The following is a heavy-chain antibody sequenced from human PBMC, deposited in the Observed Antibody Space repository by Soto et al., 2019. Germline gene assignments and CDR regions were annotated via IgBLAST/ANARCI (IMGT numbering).Heavy chain of an antibody. V-gene: IGHV3-53*04. CDR1: EFTVSSNY. J-gene: IGHJ3*02. CDR3: ARGSSGYGYDAFDI. CDR2: IYSGGST. Sequence: GSLRLSCAASEFTVSSNYMTWVRQAPGKGLEWVSVIYSGGSTYYADSVKGRFTISRHNSKNTLYLQMNSLRAEDTAVYYCARGSSGYGYDAFDIWGQGTMVTVSS. D-gene: IGHD5-12*01.